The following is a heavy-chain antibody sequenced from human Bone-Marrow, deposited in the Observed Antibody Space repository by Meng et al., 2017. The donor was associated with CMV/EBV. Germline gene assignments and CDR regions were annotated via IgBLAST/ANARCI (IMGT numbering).Heavy chain of an antibody. V-gene: IGHV4-34*01. CDR1: GGAFSGYY. Sequence: QLQLQQWVACVLKPSSRRSLTCAVYGGAFSGYYWSWIRQPPGKGLEWIGEINHSGSTNYTPSLKSRVTISVDTSKNQFSLKLSSVTAADTAVYYCCGRSRQLARVRPFDYWGQGTLVTVSS. CDR3: CGRSRQLARVRPFDY. CDR2: INHSGST. J-gene: IGHJ4*02. D-gene: IGHD6-6*01.